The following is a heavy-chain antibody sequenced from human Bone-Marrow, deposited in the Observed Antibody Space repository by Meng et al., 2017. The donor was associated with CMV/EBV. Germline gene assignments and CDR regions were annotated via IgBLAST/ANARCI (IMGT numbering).Heavy chain of an antibody. D-gene: IGHD2-21*01. V-gene: IGHV4-30-4*08. CDR3: ARSIQAYCGGDCYSRYFDY. Sequence: SETLSLTCTVSGGSISSGDYHWSWIRQPPGKGLEWIGYIYYSGSTYYNLSLKSRVTISVDTSKNQFSLKLSSVTAADTAVYYCARSIQAYCGGDCYSRYFDYWGQGTLVTVSS. J-gene: IGHJ4*02. CDR2: IYYSGST. CDR1: GGSISSGDYH.